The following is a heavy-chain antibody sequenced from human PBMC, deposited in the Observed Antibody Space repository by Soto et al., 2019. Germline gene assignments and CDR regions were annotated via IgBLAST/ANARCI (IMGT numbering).Heavy chain of an antibody. D-gene: IGHD6-13*01. CDR2: INPSGGST. CDR3: ARGSLAADALDY. V-gene: IGHV1-46*03. CDR1: AYTFTSYY. Sequence: GASVKVSCKASAYTFTSYYMHWVRQAPGQGLEWMGIINPSGGSTSYAQKFQRRVTMTRDTSTSTVYMELSSLRSEDTAVYYCARGSLAADALDYWGQGTLVTVSS. J-gene: IGHJ4*02.